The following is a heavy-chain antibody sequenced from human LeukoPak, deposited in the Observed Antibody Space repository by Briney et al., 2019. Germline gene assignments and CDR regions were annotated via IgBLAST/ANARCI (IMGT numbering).Heavy chain of an antibody. CDR2: INPSGGST. CDR1: GYTFTSYY. D-gene: IGHD6-19*01. J-gene: IGHJ3*02. CDR3: ARFRRRGTSMNLDIAVARWWGYDAFDI. V-gene: IGHV1-46*01. Sequence: GASVKVSCKASGYTFTSYYMHWVRQAPGQGLEWMGIINPSGGSTSYAQKFQGRVTMTRDTSTSTVYMELSSLRSEDTAVYYCARFRRRGTSMNLDIAVARWWGYDAFDIWGQGTMVTVSS.